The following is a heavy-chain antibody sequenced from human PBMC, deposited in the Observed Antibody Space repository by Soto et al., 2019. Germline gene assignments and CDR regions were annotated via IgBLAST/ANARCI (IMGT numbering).Heavy chain of an antibody. CDR3: AKGVRVRGVIILSYWYFDL. D-gene: IGHD3-10*01. J-gene: IGHJ2*01. V-gene: IGHV3-23*01. Sequence: EVQLLESGGGLVQPGGSLRLSCAASGFTFSSYAMSWVRQAPGKGLEWVSAISGSGGSTYYADSVKGRFTISGDNSKNTLYLQMNSLRAEDTAVYYCAKGVRVRGVIILSYWYFDLWGRGTLVTVSS. CDR2: ISGSGGST. CDR1: GFTFSSYA.